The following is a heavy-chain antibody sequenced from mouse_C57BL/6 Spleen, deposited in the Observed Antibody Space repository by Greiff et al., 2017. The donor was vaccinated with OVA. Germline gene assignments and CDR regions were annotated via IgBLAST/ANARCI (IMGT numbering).Heavy chain of an antibody. Sequence: QVQLQQPGAELVRPGSSVMLSCTASGYTFTSYWMHWVKQRPIQGLEWIGNIDPSDSETHYNQKFKDNPTLTVDKSSSAAYMQLSSLTSEDSAVYYCGRRDGSSDGAWFAYWGQGTLVTVSA. D-gene: IGHD1-1*01. CDR2: IDPSDSET. J-gene: IGHJ3*01. V-gene: IGHV1-52*01. CDR1: GYTFTSYW. CDR3: GRRDGSSDGAWFAY.